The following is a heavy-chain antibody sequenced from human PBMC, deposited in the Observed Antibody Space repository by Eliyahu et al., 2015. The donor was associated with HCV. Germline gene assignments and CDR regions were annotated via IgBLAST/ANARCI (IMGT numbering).Heavy chain of an antibody. D-gene: IGHD2-2*01. V-gene: IGHV1-18*04. CDR3: ARDIVLESNWFDS. J-gene: IGHJ5*01. CDR2: ISGYNGKT. Sequence: QVLLVQSGPEMKKPGASVKXXCXTSGYTFTNYGISWVRQAPGQGLEWMGWISGYNGKTKYAQKIQGRVTMTTDTSTSTAYMELRSLRSDDTGIYYCARDIVLESNWFDSWGQGTLVTVSS. CDR1: GYTFTNYG.